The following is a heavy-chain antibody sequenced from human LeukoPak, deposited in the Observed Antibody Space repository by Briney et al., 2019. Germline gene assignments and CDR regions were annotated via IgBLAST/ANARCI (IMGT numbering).Heavy chain of an antibody. CDR2: INQRRNT. CDR1: GGSFSGYY. CDR3: ATKYSVAVAANPPYFDY. J-gene: IGHJ4*02. D-gene: IGHD6-19*01. Sequence: PSETLSLTCGVYGGSFSGYYWSWIRQPPGRGLEWIGEINQRRNTNYNPSLKSRVTISADTSKNQFSLKLSSVTAADTGVYYCATKYSVAVAANPPYFDYWGQGTLVTVSS. V-gene: IGHV4-34*01.